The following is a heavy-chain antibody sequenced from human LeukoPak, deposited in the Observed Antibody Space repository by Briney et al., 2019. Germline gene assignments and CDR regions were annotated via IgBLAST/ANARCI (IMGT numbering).Heavy chain of an antibody. D-gene: IGHD2-15*01. V-gene: IGHV1-69*01. CDR3: ASQIPRRLPGTFDI. J-gene: IGHJ3*02. Sequence: SVKVSCKASGGTFSSYAISWVRQAPGQGLEWMGGIIPIFGTANYAQKFQGRVTITADESTSTVYMELSSLRSEDTAVYYCASQIPRRLPGTFDIWGQGTMVTVSS. CDR2: IIPIFGTA. CDR1: GGTFSSYA.